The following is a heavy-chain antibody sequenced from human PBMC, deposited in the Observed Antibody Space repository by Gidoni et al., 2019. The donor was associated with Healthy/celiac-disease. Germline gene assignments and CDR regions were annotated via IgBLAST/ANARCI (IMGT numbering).Heavy chain of an antibody. V-gene: IGHV1-69*04. CDR3: ARDSLADDSSGYYSDFDY. J-gene: IGHJ4*02. CDR2: IIPILGIA. CDR1: GGTFSSYA. D-gene: IGHD3-22*01. Sequence: QVQLVQSGAEVQKPGSSVKVSCKASGGTFSSYAISWVRQAPGQGLEWMGRIIPILGIANYAQKFQGRVTITADKSTSTAYMELSSLRSEDTAVYYCARDSLADDSSGYYSDFDYWGQGTLVTVSS.